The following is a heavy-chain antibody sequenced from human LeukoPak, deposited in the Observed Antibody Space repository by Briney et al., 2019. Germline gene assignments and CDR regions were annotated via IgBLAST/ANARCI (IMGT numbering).Heavy chain of an antibody. V-gene: IGHV4-38-2*02. J-gene: IGHJ4*02. CDR1: GYSISSGYY. Sequence: SETLSLTCAVSGYSISSGYYWGWIRKPPGKGLEWIGSIYHSGSTYYNPSLKSRVTISVDTSKNQFSLKLSSVTAADTAVYYCARELLGGDNTEPGYWGQGTLVTVSS. CDR3: ARELLGGDNTEPGY. D-gene: IGHD1-14*01. CDR2: IYHSGST.